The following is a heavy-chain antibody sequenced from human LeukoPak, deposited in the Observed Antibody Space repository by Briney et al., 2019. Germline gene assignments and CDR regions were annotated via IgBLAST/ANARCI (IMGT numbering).Heavy chain of an antibody. D-gene: IGHD3-3*01. V-gene: IGHV3-66*01. J-gene: IGHJ4*02. CDR1: GFTVSSSY. CDR3: ARARYEAARFGVGPEYFDY. Sequence: GGSLRLSCTASGFTVSSSYMSWVRQAPGKGLEWVSVIYAGGSTYHADSVKGRFTISRDNSKNTLYLQMNSLRAEDTAVYYCARARYEAARFGVGPEYFDYWGQGTLVTVSS. CDR2: IYAGGST.